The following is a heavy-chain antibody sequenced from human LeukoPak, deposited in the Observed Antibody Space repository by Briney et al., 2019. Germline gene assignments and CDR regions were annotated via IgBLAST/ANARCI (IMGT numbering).Heavy chain of an antibody. V-gene: IGHV3-23*01. CDR1: GFTFSSYA. CDR2: ISGSGGST. Sequence: GGSLRLSCAASGFTFSSYAMSWVRQAPGKGLEWVSAISGSGGSTYYAGSVKGRFTISRDNSKNTLYLQMNSLRAEDTAVYYCAKGSRDYYDSSGYSLQDDAFDIWGQGTMVTVSS. J-gene: IGHJ3*02. CDR3: AKGSRDYYDSSGYSLQDDAFDI. D-gene: IGHD3-22*01.